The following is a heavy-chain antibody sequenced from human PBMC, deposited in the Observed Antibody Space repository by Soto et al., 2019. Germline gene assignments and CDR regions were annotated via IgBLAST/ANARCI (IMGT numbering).Heavy chain of an antibody. CDR2: IYSGGST. J-gene: IGHJ4*02. CDR3: ARVALVGATFDY. V-gene: IGHV3-53*01. CDR1: GFTVSSNY. D-gene: IGHD1-26*01. Sequence: GGSLRLSCAASGFTVSSNYMSWVRQAPGKGLEWVSVIYSGGSTYYADSVKGRFTISRDNSKNTLYLQMNSLRAEDTAVYYCARVALVGATFDYWGQGTLVTVSS.